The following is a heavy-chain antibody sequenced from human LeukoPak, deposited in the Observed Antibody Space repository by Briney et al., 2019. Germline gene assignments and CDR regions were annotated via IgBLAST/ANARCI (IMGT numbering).Heavy chain of an antibody. J-gene: IGHJ3*02. CDR3: ARNSGTTLSRALDI. V-gene: IGHV6-1*01. Sequence: SQTLSLTCAISGDSVSNNNAAWSWIRQSPSRGLEWLGRTYYRSKCSNDYAVSVKSRITINPDTSKNQFSLQLNSVTPEDTAVYYCARNSGTTLSRALDIWGQGTMVTVSS. CDR1: GDSVSNNNAA. D-gene: IGHD1-1*01. CDR2: TYYRSKCSN.